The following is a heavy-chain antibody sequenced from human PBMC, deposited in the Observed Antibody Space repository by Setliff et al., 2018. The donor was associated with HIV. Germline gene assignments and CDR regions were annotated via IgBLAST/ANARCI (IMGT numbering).Heavy chain of an antibody. V-gene: IGHV1-46*01. Sequence: GASVKVSCKASGYTFTSYYMHWVRQAPGQGLEWMGIINPSGGSTSYGQKFQGSVTMTRDTSTSTVDMELSSLRSEDTAVYYCARGGGATGFDYWGQGTLVTVSS. CDR2: INPSGGST. D-gene: IGHD3-16*01. CDR3: ARGGGATGFDY. CDR1: GYTFTSYY. J-gene: IGHJ4*02.